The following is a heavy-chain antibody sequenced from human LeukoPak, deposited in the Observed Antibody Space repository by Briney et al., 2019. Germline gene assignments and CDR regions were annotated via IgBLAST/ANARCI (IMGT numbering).Heavy chain of an antibody. D-gene: IGHD6-13*01. CDR3: ARKSIAVAGRKPYDS. J-gene: IGHJ4*02. CDR2: IYYSGST. Sequence: PSETLSLTCTVSGGSISSYYWSWIRQPPGKGLEWIGYIYYSGSTNYNPSLKSRVTISVDMSKNQFSLRLSSVTAADTAVYYCARKSIAVAGRKPYDSWDQGSLVTVSS. CDR1: GGSISSYY. V-gene: IGHV4-59*12.